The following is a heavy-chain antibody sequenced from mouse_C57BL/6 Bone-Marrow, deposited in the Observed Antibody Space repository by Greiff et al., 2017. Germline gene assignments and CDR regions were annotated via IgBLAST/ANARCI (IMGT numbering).Heavy chain of an antibody. Sequence: EVQLQQSGAELVRPGASVKLSCTASGFNIKDDYMHWVKQRPEQGLEWIGWIDPENGDTEYASKFQGKATITADTSSNTAYLQLSSLTSEDTAVYYCSYCNYDNYFDYWGQGTTLTVSS. J-gene: IGHJ2*01. CDR3: SYCNYDNYFDY. D-gene: IGHD2-1*01. CDR1: GFNIKDDY. V-gene: IGHV14-4*01. CDR2: IDPENGDT.